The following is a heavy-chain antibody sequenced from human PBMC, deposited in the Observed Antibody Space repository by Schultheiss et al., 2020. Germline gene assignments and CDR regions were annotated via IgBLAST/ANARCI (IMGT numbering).Heavy chain of an antibody. CDR3: ARVPGVYGSENDY. D-gene: IGHD3-10*01. CDR2: IYYSGST. CDR1: GGSFSGYY. J-gene: IGHJ4*02. Sequence: SETLSLTCAVYGGSFSGYYWSWIRQPPGKGLEWIGSIYYSGSTYYNPSLKSRVTISVDTSKNQFSLKLSSVTVADTAVYYCARVPGVYGSENDYWGQGTLVTVSS. V-gene: IGHV4-34*01.